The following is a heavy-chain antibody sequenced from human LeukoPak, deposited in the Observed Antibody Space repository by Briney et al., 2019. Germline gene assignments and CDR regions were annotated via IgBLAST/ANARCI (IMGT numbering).Heavy chain of an antibody. J-gene: IGHJ4*02. CDR1: GGSISSGTFY. CDR2: IYHSGST. V-gene: IGHV4-61*01. Sequence: SETLSLTCTVSGGSISSGTFYWSWIRQPPGKGLEWIGSIYHSGSTNYNPSLKSRVTISVDTSKNQFSLKLSSVTAADTAVYYCARDSKSGGYFDYWGQGTLVTVSS. D-gene: IGHD2-15*01. CDR3: ARDSKSGGYFDY.